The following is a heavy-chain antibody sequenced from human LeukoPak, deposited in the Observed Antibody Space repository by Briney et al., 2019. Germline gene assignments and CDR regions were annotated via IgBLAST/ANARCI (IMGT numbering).Heavy chain of an antibody. V-gene: IGHV1-46*01. CDR2: INPSGGST. D-gene: IGHD3/OR15-3a*01. CDR3: ARSWWETDWLLYKNWFDP. CDR1: GFTFSSYY. Sequence: ASVKVSCKASGFTFSSYYMHWVRQAPGQGLEWMGMINPSGGSTSFAQEFQGRLTMTRDTSSSTVYMELSSLRSEDTAFYYCARSWWETDWLLYKNWFDPWGQGTLVTVSS. J-gene: IGHJ5*02.